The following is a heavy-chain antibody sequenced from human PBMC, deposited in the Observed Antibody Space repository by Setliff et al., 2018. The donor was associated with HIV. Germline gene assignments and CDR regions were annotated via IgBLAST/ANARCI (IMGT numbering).Heavy chain of an antibody. V-gene: IGHV5-51*01. CDR3: ARCSGSYPCDGMDV. CDR2: IYPSDSDT. CDR1: GYRFTSYW. Sequence: GESLKISCKGFGYRFTSYWIGWARHMPGKGLEWMGIIYPSDSDTRYSPSFQGQVTISADKSISIAYLQWNSLKASGTAMYYCARCSGSYPCDGMDVWGQGTTVTVSS. J-gene: IGHJ6*02. D-gene: IGHD1-26*01.